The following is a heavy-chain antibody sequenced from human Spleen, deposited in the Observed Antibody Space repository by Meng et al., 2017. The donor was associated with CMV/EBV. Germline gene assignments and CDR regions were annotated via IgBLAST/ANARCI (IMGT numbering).Heavy chain of an antibody. J-gene: IGHJ5*02. V-gene: IGHV4-39*01. D-gene: IGHD6-13*01. CDR3: ARHWGSIAAAGTIWFDP. CDR1: SISSSDYY. Sequence: SISSSDYYWGWIRQPPGKGPEWIGSMYYSGSTYYNPSLKSRVTMSLDTSKNQFSLKLSSVTAADTAVYYCARHWGSIAAAGTIWFDPWGQGTLVTVSS. CDR2: MYYSGST.